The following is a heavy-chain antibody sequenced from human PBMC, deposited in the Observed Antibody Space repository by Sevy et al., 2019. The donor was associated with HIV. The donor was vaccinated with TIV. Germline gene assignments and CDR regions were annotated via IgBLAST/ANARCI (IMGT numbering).Heavy chain of an antibody. CDR3: VGRPYSSAYSWSYHFDY. V-gene: IGHV3-11*01. CDR2: ISGSSSAI. J-gene: IGHJ4*02. Sequence: GSLRLSCAASGFTFSDYYMSWIRQAPGEGLEWSSYISGSSSAIVYADSVKGRFAISRNNAKNSLYLHMDNLRAEDTAVYFCVGRPYSSAYSWSYHFDYWGQGTLVTVSS. D-gene: IGHD3-16*01. CDR1: GFTFSDYY.